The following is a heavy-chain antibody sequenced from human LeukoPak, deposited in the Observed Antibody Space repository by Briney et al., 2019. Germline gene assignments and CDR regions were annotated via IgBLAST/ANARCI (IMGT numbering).Heavy chain of an antibody. CDR2: ISGSSDST. V-gene: IGHV3-23*01. CDR1: GFSFSSHA. J-gene: IGHJ4*02. CDR3: AKESKFSFGYCFDY. Sequence: PGGSLRLSCAASGFSFSSHAMSWVRQAPGKGLEWVSAISGSSDSTYYADSVKGRFTISRDNSKNLLYVQMNSLGAEDTAIYYCAKESKFSFGYCFDYWGQGSLVTVSS. D-gene: IGHD5-18*01.